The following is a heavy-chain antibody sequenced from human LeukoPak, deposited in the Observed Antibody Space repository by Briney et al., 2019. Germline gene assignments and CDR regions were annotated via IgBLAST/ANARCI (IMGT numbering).Heavy chain of an antibody. Sequence: PSETLSLTCTVSGGSVSVHSHYWGWVRQPPGMGLEWIGCIYYTGSTYYNASLKSRVTISVDTSKNQFPLNLTSVTAADTAVYYCTRDHYLSGFTWGQGTLVTVSS. J-gene: IGHJ4*02. V-gene: IGHV4-39*06. CDR3: TRDHYLSGFT. CDR2: IYYTGST. D-gene: IGHD3-10*01. CDR1: GGSVSVHSHY.